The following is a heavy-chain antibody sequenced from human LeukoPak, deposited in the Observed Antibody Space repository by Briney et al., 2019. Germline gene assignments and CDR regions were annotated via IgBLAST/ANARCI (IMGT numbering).Heavy chain of an antibody. CDR1: GGSFSGYY. D-gene: IGHD3-3*01. CDR3: ARGRRTIFGVVTKRPHGAFDI. Sequence: SETLSLTCAVYGGSFSGYYWSWIRQPPGKGLEWIGEINHSGSTNYNPSLKSRFTISVDKSKNQFSLKLSSVTAADTAVYYCARGRRTIFGVVTKRPHGAFDIWGQGTMVTVSS. J-gene: IGHJ3*02. V-gene: IGHV4-34*01. CDR2: INHSGST.